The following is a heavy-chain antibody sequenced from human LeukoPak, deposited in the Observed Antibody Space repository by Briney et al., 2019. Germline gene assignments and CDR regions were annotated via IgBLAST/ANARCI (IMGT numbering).Heavy chain of an antibody. D-gene: IGHD6-19*01. CDR3: ARDKGPIIAVAPFDY. V-gene: IGHV3-11*06. J-gene: IGHJ4*02. CDR2: MSGSSSYT. Sequence: PGGSLRLSCAASGFXFSDYYITWIRQAPGEGREWLSYMSGSSSYTNYADSVKGRFTISRDNAKYSLYLQMNSLRAEDTAVYYCARDKGPIIAVAPFDYGGQGTLVTVSS. CDR1: GFXFSDYY.